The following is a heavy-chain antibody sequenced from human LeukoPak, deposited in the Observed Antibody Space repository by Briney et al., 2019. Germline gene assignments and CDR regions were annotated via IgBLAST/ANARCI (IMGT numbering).Heavy chain of an antibody. Sequence: GASVKVSCKASGYTFTSYDINWVRQATGQGLEWMGWTNPNSGNTGYAQKFQGRVTMTRNTSISTAYMELSSLRSEDTAVYYCARDLGRYSPSDYWGQGTLVTVSS. CDR2: TNPNSGNT. D-gene: IGHD3-16*02. CDR1: GYTFTSYD. J-gene: IGHJ4*02. CDR3: ARDLGRYSPSDY. V-gene: IGHV1-8*01.